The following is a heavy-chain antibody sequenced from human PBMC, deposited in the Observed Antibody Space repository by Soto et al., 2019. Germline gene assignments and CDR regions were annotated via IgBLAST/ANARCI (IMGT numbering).Heavy chain of an antibody. CDR3: ARWHGYCTNGVCYKYYYYYGMDV. D-gene: IGHD2-8*01. V-gene: IGHV1-8*01. CDR1: GYTFTSYD. Sequence: GASVKVSCKASGYTFTSYDINWVLQATGQGLEWMGWMNPNSGNTGYAQKFQGRVTMTRNTSISTAYMELSSLRSEDTAVYYCARWHGYCTNGVCYKYYYYYGMDVWGQGTTVTVSS. CDR2: MNPNSGNT. J-gene: IGHJ6*02.